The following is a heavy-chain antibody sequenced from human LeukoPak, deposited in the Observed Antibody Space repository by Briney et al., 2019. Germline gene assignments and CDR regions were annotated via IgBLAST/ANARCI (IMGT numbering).Heavy chain of an antibody. D-gene: IGHD3-3*01. CDR2: FDPEDGET. J-gene: IGHJ6*02. V-gene: IGHV1-24*01. CDR3: ARGTPRYDFWSGYWDYYYYGMDV. Sequence: ASVKVSCKVSGYTLTELSMHWVRQAPGKGLEWMGGFDPEDGETIYAQKFQGRVTMTEDTSTDTAYMELSSLRSEDTAVYYCARGTPRYDFWSGYWDYYYYGMDVWGQGTTVTVSS. CDR1: GYTLTELS.